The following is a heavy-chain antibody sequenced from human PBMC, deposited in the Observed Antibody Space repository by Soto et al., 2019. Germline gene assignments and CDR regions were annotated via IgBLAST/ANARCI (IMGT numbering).Heavy chain of an antibody. D-gene: IGHD6-13*01. V-gene: IGHV3-33*01. CDR1: GFTFSRYG. Sequence: QVQLVESGGGVVQPGRSLRLSCAASGFTFSRYGMHWVRQAPGKGLEWVAVIWYDGSKEYYADSVQGRVTISRDNSKNTVYLQMDSLRADDTAVYYCTRGGSEQHGMDVWGQGTTVTVSS. CDR2: IWYDGSKE. J-gene: IGHJ6*02. CDR3: TRGGSEQHGMDV.